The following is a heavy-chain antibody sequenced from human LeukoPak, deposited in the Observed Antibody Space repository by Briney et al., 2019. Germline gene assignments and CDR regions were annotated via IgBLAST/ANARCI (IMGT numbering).Heavy chain of an antibody. V-gene: IGHV3-7*01. Sequence: GGSLRLSCVASGLSFSSSWMTWVRQAPGKGLEWVAIINADGSSRVHADSVKDRFTISRDNAKNSLYLQMNSLRAEDTAVYYCARDSSKGNWFDPWGQGTLVTVSS. CDR1: GLSFSSSW. CDR2: INADGSSR. J-gene: IGHJ5*02. CDR3: ARDSSKGNWFDP.